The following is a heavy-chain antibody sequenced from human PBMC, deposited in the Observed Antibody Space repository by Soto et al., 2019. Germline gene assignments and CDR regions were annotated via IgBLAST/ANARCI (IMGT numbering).Heavy chain of an antibody. J-gene: IGHJ6*02. CDR1: GGSISGYY. Sequence: SETLSLTCTVSGGSISGYYWSWIRQPPGKGLEYIGYIYYRGSTNYNPSLKSRVTMSVDTSRNLFSLKVNSVTAADTAVYYCARQQLLPYYYALDVWGQGTTVTVSS. V-gene: IGHV4-59*08. CDR2: IYYRGST. CDR3: ARQQLLPYYYALDV. D-gene: IGHD6-6*01.